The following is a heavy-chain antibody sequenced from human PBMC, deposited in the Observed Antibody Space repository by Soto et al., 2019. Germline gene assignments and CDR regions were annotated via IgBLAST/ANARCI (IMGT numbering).Heavy chain of an antibody. D-gene: IGHD3-3*01. V-gene: IGHV3-30*18. CDR1: GFTFSSYG. Sequence: PGGSLRLSCAASGFTFSSYGMHWVRQAPGKGLEWVAVISYDGSNKYYADSVKGRFTISRDNSKNTLYLQMNSLRAEDTAVYYCAKDGLSLEWPHRSYYGMEVWGQGTTVTVS. J-gene: IGHJ6*02. CDR3: AKDGLSLEWPHRSYYGMEV. CDR2: ISYDGSNK.